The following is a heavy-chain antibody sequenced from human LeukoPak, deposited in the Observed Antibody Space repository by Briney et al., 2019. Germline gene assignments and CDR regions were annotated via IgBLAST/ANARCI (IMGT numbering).Heavy chain of an antibody. CDR2: FNSGSST. CDR3: ARANGDHYDYGMDV. CDR1: GFTVSSNY. V-gene: IGHV3-53*04. D-gene: IGHD4-17*01. Sequence: GGSLRLSCAASGFTVSSNYTSWVRQAPGKGLERVSVFNSGSSTYSADTVKGRFTISRHNSKNTLYLQMNSLRAEDTAVYYCARANGDHYDYGMDVWGQGTTVTVSS. J-gene: IGHJ6*02.